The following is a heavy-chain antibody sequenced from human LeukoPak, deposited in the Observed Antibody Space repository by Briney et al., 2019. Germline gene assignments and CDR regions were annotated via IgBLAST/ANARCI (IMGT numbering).Heavy chain of an antibody. CDR2: MNPNSGNT. D-gene: IGHD3-22*01. J-gene: IGHJ4*02. CDR3: ARGGAGYYDSSGYYFVY. Sequence: GASVKVSCKASGYTFTSCDINWVRQATGQGLEWMGWMNPNSGNTGYAQKFQGRVTMTRNTSISTAYMELSSLRSEDTAVYYCARGGAGYYDSSGYYFVYWGQGTLVTVSS. V-gene: IGHV1-8*01. CDR1: GYTFTSCD.